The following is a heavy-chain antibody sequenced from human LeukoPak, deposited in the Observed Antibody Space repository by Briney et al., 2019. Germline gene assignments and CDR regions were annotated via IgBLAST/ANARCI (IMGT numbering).Heavy chain of an antibody. J-gene: IGHJ4*02. V-gene: IGHV4-38-2*01. CDR2: IYHSGST. D-gene: IGHD3-22*01. Sequence: SETLSLTCAVSGYSISSDNYWVWIRPPPGQGLEWTGGIYHSGSTYYNPSLKSRVTMSVDTSKNQFSLKLSSVTAADPAVYYCARAPRDSSSSNYMRRFDYWGQGTLVTVSS. CDR3: ARAPRDSSSSNYMRRFDY. CDR1: GYSISSDNY.